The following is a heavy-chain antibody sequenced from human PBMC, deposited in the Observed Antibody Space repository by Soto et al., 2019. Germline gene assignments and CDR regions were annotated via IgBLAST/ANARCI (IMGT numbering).Heavy chain of an antibody. Sequence: GGSLRLSCAASGFTFNIYGMHWVRQAPDKGLEWVALISYDGSNQYYADSVKGRFTISRDNSKNTLFLQMNSLRADDTAVYYCAKDRGRPDAFNIWGQGTMVTVSS. CDR1: GFTFNIYG. CDR3: AKDRGRPDAFNI. J-gene: IGHJ3*02. D-gene: IGHD3-10*01. CDR2: ISYDGSNQ. V-gene: IGHV3-30*18.